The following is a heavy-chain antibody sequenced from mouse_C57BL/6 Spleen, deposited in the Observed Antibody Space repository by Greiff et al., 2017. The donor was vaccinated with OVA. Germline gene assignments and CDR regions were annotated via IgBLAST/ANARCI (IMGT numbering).Heavy chain of an antibody. CDR3: ARPTTVAHYYAMDY. J-gene: IGHJ4*01. Sequence: EVQGVESGGDLVKPGGSLKLSCAASGFTFSSYGMSWVRQTPDKRLEWVATISSGGSYTYYPDSVKGRFTISRDNAKNTLYLQMSSLKSEDTAMYYCARPTTVAHYYAMDYWGQGTSVTVSS. CDR1: GFTFSSYG. CDR2: ISSGGSYT. V-gene: IGHV5-6*01. D-gene: IGHD1-1*01.